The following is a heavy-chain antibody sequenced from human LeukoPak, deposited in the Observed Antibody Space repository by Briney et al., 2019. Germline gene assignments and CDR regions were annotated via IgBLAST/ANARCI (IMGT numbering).Heavy chain of an antibody. V-gene: IGHV4-30-4*01. D-gene: IGHD6-13*01. CDR1: GGSISSGDYY. Sequence: SQTLSLTCTVSGGSISSGDYYWSWIRQPPGKGLEWIGYIYYSGSTYYNPSLKSRVTISVDTSKNQFSLKLSSVTAADTAVYYCARRIRRIAAAAPDYWGQGTLVTVSS. J-gene: IGHJ4*02. CDR3: ARRIRRIAAAAPDY. CDR2: IYYSGST.